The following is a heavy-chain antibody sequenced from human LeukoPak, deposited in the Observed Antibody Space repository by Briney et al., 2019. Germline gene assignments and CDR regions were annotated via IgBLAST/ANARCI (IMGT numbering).Heavy chain of an antibody. CDR2: INPSGSST. Sequence: ASVKVSCKASGYTFTSYGISWVRQAPGQGLEWMGLINPSGSSTLYAQKFQGRVTVTRDMSTTTDYMELSSLRSEDTAVYYCARDNSVGDIAWWFDPWGQGTLVTVSS. D-gene: IGHD3-16*02. CDR1: GYTFTSYG. V-gene: IGHV1-46*01. J-gene: IGHJ5*02. CDR3: ARDNSVGDIAWWFDP.